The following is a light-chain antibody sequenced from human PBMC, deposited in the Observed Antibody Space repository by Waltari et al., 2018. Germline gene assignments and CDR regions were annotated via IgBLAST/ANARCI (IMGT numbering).Light chain of an antibody. Sequence: AIQMTQSPSSLSASVGDRVTITCRASQGIRNNLGWYQQQPGNAPKLLMYATSTLQSGVPSRFSGSGSGTDFTLTISSLQPEDFATYYCLQDYNYPWTFGQGTKVEIK. V-gene: IGKV1-6*01. J-gene: IGKJ1*01. CDR3: LQDYNYPWT. CDR1: QGIRNN. CDR2: ATS.